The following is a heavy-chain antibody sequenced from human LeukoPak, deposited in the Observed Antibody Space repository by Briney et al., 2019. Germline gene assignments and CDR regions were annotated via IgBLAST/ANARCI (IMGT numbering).Heavy chain of an antibody. CDR2: IYTSGST. CDR3: ARAGYSSSWYLNWFDP. J-gene: IGHJ5*02. CDR1: GGSISSGSYY. V-gene: IGHV4-61*02. D-gene: IGHD6-13*01. Sequence: PSETLSLTCTVSGGSISSGSYYWSWIRQPAGKGLEWIGRIYTSGSTNYNPSLKSRVTISVDTSKNQFSLKLSSVTAADTAVYYCARAGYSSSWYLNWFDPWGQGTLVTVSS.